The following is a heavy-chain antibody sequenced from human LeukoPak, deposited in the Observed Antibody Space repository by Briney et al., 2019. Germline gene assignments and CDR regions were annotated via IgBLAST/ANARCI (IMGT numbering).Heavy chain of an antibody. CDR2: ISYDGSNK. V-gene: IGHV3-30*18. J-gene: IGHJ3*02. D-gene: IGHD3-22*01. Sequence: GGSLRLSCAASGFTFSSYGMHWVRQAPGKGLEWVAVISYDGSNKYYADSVKGRFTISRDNSKNTLYLQMNSLRAEDTAVYYCAKDHCARSGYYPNLVCDDAFDIWGQGTMVTVSS. CDR1: GFTFSSYG. CDR3: AKDHCARSGYYPNLVCDDAFDI.